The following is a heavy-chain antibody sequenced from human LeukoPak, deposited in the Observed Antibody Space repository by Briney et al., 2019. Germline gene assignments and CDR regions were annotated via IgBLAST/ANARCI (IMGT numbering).Heavy chain of an antibody. J-gene: IGHJ4*02. Sequence: QLWGSLRLSCAASGFTLSSYWMHWVRQAPGKGLVWVSRINSDGSSTTYADSVKGRFTISRDNAKNTLYLQMNSLRAEDTAVYYCGAAAGTDDYWGQGTLVTVSS. CDR2: INSDGSST. CDR1: GFTLSSYW. V-gene: IGHV3-74*01. CDR3: GAAAGTDDY. D-gene: IGHD6-13*01.